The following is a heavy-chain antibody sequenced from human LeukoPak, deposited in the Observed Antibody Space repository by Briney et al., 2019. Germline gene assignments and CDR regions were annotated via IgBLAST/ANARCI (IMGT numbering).Heavy chain of an antibody. V-gene: IGHV3-7*01. CDR1: GFPFTTYW. CDR3: ARGAGVYYIY. J-gene: IGHJ4*02. Sequence: GGSQRLSRAASGFPFTTYWMSWVRQSPGKGLQWVANIKPDGSDKYYVDSVRGRFTVSRDKAKNSLYLHLSSLGADDTAVYYCARGAGVYYIYWGQGTLVTVSS. CDR2: IKPDGSDK. D-gene: IGHD1-26*01.